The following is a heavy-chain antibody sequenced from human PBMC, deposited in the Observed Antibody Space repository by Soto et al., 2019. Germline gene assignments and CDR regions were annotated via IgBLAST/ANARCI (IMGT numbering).Heavy chain of an antibody. J-gene: IGHJ4*02. CDR3: ARESEDLTSNFDY. Sequence: GGSRRRSWAASGLTFNSYVMNWVRQAPGKGLEWVSSISSTTNYIYYGDSMNGRFTISRDNAKNSLYLEMNSLRAEDTAVYYCARESEDLTSNFDYWGQATLVTVSS. CDR1: GLTFNSYV. CDR2: ISSTTNYI. V-gene: IGHV3-21*06.